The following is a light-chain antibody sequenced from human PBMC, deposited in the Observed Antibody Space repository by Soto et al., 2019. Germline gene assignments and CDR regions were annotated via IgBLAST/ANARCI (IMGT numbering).Light chain of an antibody. V-gene: IGKV3-11*01. CDR3: QQLSAWTRNT. CDR1: QRVSSY. J-gene: IGKJ2*01. Sequence: DIVLTQFPATLSLSPGERATLSCRASQRVSSYLAWYHRKPGQAPRLLIYDISNRATSIPARFIGSGSVTAFTLTISSLEPEDSDVYYCQQLSAWTRNTFGQGTKLEIK. CDR2: DIS.